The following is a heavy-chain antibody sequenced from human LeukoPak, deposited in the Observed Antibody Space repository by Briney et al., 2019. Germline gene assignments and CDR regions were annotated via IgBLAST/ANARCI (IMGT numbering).Heavy chain of an antibody. J-gene: IGHJ4*02. V-gene: IGHV3-20*04. CDR2: INRNGGST. CDR1: GFTFDDYD. D-gene: IGHD2-8*01. CDR3: ARGFRNGPFDC. Sequence: PGGSLRLSCEASGFTFDDYDMSWVRQPPGKGLEWVSGINRNGGSTDYADSVKGRFTISRDNAKNSHFLQMNSLRVEDTALYYCARGFRNGPFDCWGQGTLVTVSS.